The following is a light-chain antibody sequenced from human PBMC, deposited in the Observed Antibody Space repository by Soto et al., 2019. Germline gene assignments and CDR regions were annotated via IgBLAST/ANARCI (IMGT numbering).Light chain of an antibody. CDR2: DAS. Sequence: EIVLTQSPATLSLSPGERATLSCRASQSVSSYLDWYQQKPGQVPRLLIYDASNKATGIPARFGGSGSGTDFTLTISSLEPEDSAVYYCQQRSDWPSTFGGGTKVEIK. CDR3: QQRSDWPST. J-gene: IGKJ4*01. CDR1: QSVSSY. V-gene: IGKV3-11*01.